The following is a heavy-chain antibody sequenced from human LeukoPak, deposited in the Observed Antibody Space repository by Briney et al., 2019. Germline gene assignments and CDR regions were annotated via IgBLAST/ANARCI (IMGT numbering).Heavy chain of an antibody. V-gene: IGHV3-48*04. CDR3: AISAPNYYDSSGYYSYFQH. CDR1: GFTFSSYS. Sequence: PGGSLRLSCAASGFTFSSYSMNWVRQAPGKGLEWISYITSDSSTIYYADSVKGRFTISRDNAKNSLYLQMTSLRAEDTVVYYCAISAPNYYDSSGYYSYFQHWGQGTLVTVSS. D-gene: IGHD3-22*01. J-gene: IGHJ1*01. CDR2: ITSDSSTI.